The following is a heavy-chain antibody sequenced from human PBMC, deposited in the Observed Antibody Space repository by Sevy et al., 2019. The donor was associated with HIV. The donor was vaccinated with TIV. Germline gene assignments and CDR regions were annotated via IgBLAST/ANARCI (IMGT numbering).Heavy chain of an antibody. D-gene: IGHD3-10*01. V-gene: IGHV4-34*01. CDR1: GGSFSGYY. Sequence: SETLSLTCAVYGGSFSGYYWSWIRQPPGKGLEWIGEINHSGSTNYNPSLKSRVTISVDTSKNQFSLKLSSVTAADTAVYYCARGNYYGSGSYSHWGQGTLVTVSS. CDR3: ARGNYYGSGSYSH. J-gene: IGHJ4*02. CDR2: INHSGST.